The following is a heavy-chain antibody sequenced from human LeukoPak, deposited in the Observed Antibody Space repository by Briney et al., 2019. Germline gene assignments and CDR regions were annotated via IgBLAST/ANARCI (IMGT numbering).Heavy chain of an antibody. CDR3: AKDRAGSFDY. Sequence: GGSLRLSCTASGFTFSNYAMSWVRQAPGKGLEWVSAISGSGGSTYYADSVKGRFTISRDNSKNTLYLQMNSLRAEDTAVYYCAKDRAGSFDYWGQGTLVTVSS. CDR1: GFTFSNYA. CDR2: ISGSGGST. V-gene: IGHV3-23*01. D-gene: IGHD6-19*01. J-gene: IGHJ4*02.